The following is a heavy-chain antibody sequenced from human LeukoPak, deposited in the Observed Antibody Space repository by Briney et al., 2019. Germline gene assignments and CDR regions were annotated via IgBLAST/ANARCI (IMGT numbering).Heavy chain of an antibody. Sequence: ASMKVSCKASGYTFTGHYMHWVRQAPGQGLEWMGWINPKNAGTNYAQKFQGRVTMTRDTSTGTVYMELSRLRSDDTAVYYCARTLYIAAAPGGFDYWGQGTLVTVSS. V-gene: IGHV1-2*02. D-gene: IGHD6-13*01. J-gene: IGHJ4*02. CDR3: ARTLYIAAAPGGFDY. CDR2: INPKNAGT. CDR1: GYTFTGHY.